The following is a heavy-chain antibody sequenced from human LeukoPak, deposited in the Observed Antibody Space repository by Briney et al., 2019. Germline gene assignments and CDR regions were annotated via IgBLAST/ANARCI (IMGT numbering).Heavy chain of an antibody. D-gene: IGHD2-21*01. V-gene: IGHV3-7*01. CDR2: IKQDGSEK. Sequence: GGSLRLSCAASGFTFSSYWMSWVRKAPGKGLEWVANIKQDGSEKYYVDSVKGRFTISRDNAKNSLYLQMNSLRAEDTAVYYCARLELGVVVIASDHAFDIWGQGTMVTVSS. CDR3: ARLELGVVVIASDHAFDI. CDR1: GFTFSSYW. J-gene: IGHJ3*02.